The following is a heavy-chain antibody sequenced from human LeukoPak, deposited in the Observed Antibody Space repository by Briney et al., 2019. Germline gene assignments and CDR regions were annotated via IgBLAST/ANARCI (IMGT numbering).Heavy chain of an antibody. CDR1: GFTVSNNY. Sequence: GGSLRLSCAASGFTVSNNYMSWVRQAPGKGLEWVSVIYSGGNTYYADSVKGRFTISRDNSKNTLYLQINSLRTEDTAVYYCARDFVGFGFFDYWGQGTLVTVSS. J-gene: IGHJ4*02. CDR3: ARDFVGFGFFDY. V-gene: IGHV3-66*01. CDR2: IYSGGNT. D-gene: IGHD5-18*01.